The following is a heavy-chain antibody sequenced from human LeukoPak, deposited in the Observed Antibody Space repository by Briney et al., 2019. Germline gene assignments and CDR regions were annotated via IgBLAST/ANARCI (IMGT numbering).Heavy chain of an antibody. CDR2: ISSSYGTI. CDR1: GFTFSDYY. Sequence: GGSLRLSCTASGFTFSDYYMSWIRQAPGKGLEWVSYISSSYGTIYYADSLKGRFTISRDNAKNSLYLQMNSLRVEDTAVYYCARGPQSYSSSWYVDYWGQGTLVTVSS. V-gene: IGHV3-11*01. D-gene: IGHD6-13*01. J-gene: IGHJ4*02. CDR3: ARGPQSYSSSWYVDY.